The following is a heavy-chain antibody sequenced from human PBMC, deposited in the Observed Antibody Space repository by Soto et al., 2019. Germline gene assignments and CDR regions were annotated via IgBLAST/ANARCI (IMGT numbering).Heavy chain of an antibody. CDR3: AGDSHSNYAARHYYYYYMDV. D-gene: IGHD4-4*01. V-gene: IGHV4-59*01. CDR1: GGSISSYY. CDR2: IYYSGST. Sequence: PSETLSLTCTVSGGSISSYYWSWIRQPPGKGLEWIGYIYYSGSTNYNPSLKSRVTISVDTSKNQFSLKLSSVTAADTAVYYCAGDSHSNYAARHYYYYYMDVWGKWTTVTVSS. J-gene: IGHJ6*03.